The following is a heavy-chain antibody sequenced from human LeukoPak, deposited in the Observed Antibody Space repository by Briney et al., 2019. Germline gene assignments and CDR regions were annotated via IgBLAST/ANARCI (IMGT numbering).Heavy chain of an antibody. V-gene: IGHV1-8*02. Sequence: EASVKVSCKASGYTFTGYYIHWVRQATGQGLEWMGWMNPNSGNTGYAQKFQGRVTMTRNTSISTAYMELSSLRSEDTAVYYCARDYGISGSYSYDYWGQGTLVTVSS. CDR3: ARDYGISGSYSYDY. D-gene: IGHD1-26*01. CDR2: MNPNSGNT. J-gene: IGHJ4*02. CDR1: GYTFTGYY.